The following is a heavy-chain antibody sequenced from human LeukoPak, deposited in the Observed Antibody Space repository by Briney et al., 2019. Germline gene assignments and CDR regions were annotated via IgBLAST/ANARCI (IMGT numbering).Heavy chain of an antibody. D-gene: IGHD2-15*01. V-gene: IGHV3-48*04. CDR3: ARDRGGSYSAIDY. J-gene: IGHJ4*02. Sequence: PGGSLRLSCAASGFTFTSYSMNWVRQAPGKGLGWGSCISSSSITIYYADSVKGRFTISRDNAEKSLYLQMNSLRAEDTAVYYCARDRGGSYSAIDYWGQGTLVTVSS. CDR1: GFTFTSYS. CDR2: ISSSSITI.